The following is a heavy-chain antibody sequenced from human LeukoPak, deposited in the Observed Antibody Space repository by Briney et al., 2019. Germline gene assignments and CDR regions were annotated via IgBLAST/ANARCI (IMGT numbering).Heavy chain of an antibody. Sequence: GGSLRLSCAASGFTFSTYGMHWVRQAPGKGLEWVSVIYSGGSTYYADSVKGRFTISRDNSKNTLYLQMNSLRAEDTAVYYCARGGGSYWGQGTLVTVSS. CDR2: IYSGGST. CDR1: GFTFSTYG. V-gene: IGHV3-66*02. J-gene: IGHJ4*02. CDR3: ARGGGSY. D-gene: IGHD1-26*01.